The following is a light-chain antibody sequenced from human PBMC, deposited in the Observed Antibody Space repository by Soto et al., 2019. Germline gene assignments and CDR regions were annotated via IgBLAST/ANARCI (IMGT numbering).Light chain of an antibody. Sequence: QSALTQPASVSGSPGQSITISCTGTSSDLGNHNLVSWYQQYPGKAPTPMIYEASQRPSGISHRFSGSKSGNTASLTISGLQTEDEANYYCCSYAGRSTWVFGGGTQLTVL. V-gene: IGLV2-23*01. J-gene: IGLJ7*01. CDR2: EAS. CDR3: CSYAGRSTWV. CDR1: SSDLGNHNL.